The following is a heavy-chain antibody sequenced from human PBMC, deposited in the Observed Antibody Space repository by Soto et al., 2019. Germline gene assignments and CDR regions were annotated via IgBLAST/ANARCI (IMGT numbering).Heavy chain of an antibody. CDR1: GGSISSGGYY. V-gene: IGHV4-31*11. CDR2: IYYSGST. CDR3: ARGGGVVVIISHDAFDI. J-gene: IGHJ3*02. D-gene: IGHD3-22*01. Sequence: SETLSLTCAVSGGSISSGGYYWSWIRQHPGKGLEWIGYIYYSGSTYYNPSLKSRVTISVDTSKNQFSLKLSSVTAADTAVYYCARGGGVVVIISHDAFDIWGQGTMVTVSS.